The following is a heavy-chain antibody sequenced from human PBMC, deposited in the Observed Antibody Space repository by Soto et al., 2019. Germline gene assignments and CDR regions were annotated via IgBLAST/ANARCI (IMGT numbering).Heavy chain of an antibody. V-gene: IGHV3-30-3*01. Sequence: QVQLVESGGGVVQPGRSLRLSCAASGFTFSSYAMHWVRQAPGKGLEWVAVISYDGSNKYYADSVKGRFTISRDNSKNTLYLQMNSLRAEDTAVYYCARTWREMATIEDWGQGTLVTVSS. D-gene: IGHD5-12*01. CDR2: ISYDGSNK. CDR1: GFTFSSYA. CDR3: ARTWREMATIED. J-gene: IGHJ4*02.